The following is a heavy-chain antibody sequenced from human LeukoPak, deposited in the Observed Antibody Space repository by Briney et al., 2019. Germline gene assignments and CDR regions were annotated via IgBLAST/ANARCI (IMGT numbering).Heavy chain of an antibody. D-gene: IGHD2-15*01. Sequence: GGSLRLSCAASGFTFDTYAMSWVRQAPGKGLEWVSGLIGSGGSTYYADSMKGRCTISRDNDKNTLYLQMNSLRAEDTAVYYCAKGRCSGGSCYGRGFDYWGQGTLVAVSS. CDR3: AKGRCSGGSCYGRGFDY. J-gene: IGHJ4*02. CDR2: LIGSGGST. V-gene: IGHV3-23*01. CDR1: GFTFDTYA.